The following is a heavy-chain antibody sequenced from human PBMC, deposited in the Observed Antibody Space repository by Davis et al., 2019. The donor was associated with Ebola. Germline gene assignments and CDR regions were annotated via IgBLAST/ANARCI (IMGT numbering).Heavy chain of an antibody. CDR2: IYSGGST. V-gene: IGHV3-66*01. CDR3: ARISSYYYGMDV. CDR1: GFTVSSNY. Sequence: GESLKISCAASGFTVSSNYMSWVRQAPGKGLEWVSVIYSGGSTYYADSVKGRFTISRDNSKNTLYLQMNSLRAEDTAVYYCARISSYYYGMDVWGQGTTVTVSS. J-gene: IGHJ6*02.